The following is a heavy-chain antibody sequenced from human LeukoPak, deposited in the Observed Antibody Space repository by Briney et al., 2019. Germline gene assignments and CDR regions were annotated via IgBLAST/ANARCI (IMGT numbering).Heavy chain of an antibody. V-gene: IGHV3-23*01. CDR1: GFTFDNYA. D-gene: IGHD4/OR15-4a*01. CDR2: ISGSGVNT. J-gene: IGHJ6*02. CDR3: ARDTSFNYGAHAMDV. Sequence: GGSLRLSCAASGFTFDNYAMNWVRQAPGKGLEWVLGISGSGVNTYYADSVKGRFTISRDNSKNTLSLQLNSLRGEDTAIYYCARDTSFNYGAHAMDVWGQGTTVTVSS.